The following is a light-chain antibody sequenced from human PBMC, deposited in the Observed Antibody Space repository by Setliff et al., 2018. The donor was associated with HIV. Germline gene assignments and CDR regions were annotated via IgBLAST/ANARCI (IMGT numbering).Light chain of an antibody. CDR3: QSYDSSLSGYV. CDR2: GNS. V-gene: IGLV1-40*01. CDR1: SSNIGAGYD. J-gene: IGLJ1*01. Sequence: VLTQPPSVSGAPGQRVTISCTGSSSNIGAGYDVHWYQQLPGTAPKLLIYGNSNRPSGVPDRFSGSKSGTSASLAITGLQAEDESDYYCQSYDSSLSGYVFGTGTKVT.